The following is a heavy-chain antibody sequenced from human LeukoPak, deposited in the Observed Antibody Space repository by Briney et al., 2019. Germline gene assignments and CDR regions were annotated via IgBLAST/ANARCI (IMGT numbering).Heavy chain of an antibody. CDR1: GYTFTSYG. D-gene: IGHD3-10*01. J-gene: IGHJ4*02. V-gene: IGHV1-18*01. CDR3: ARGATYYYGSGSYPGGLFFDY. Sequence: ASVKVSCKASGYTFTSYGISWVRQAPGQGLEWMGWISAYNGNTNYAQKLQGRVTMTTDTSTSTAYMELRSLRSDDTAVYYCARGATYYYGSGSYPGGLFFDYWGQGTLVTVSS. CDR2: ISAYNGNT.